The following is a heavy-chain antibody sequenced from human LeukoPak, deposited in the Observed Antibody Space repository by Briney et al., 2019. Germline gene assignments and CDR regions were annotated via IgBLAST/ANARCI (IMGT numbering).Heavy chain of an antibody. D-gene: IGHD3-10*01. J-gene: IGHJ4*02. Sequence: GGSLRLSCAASGFTFSNYSMNWVRQAPGKGLEWVSYITSSSSTIYYADSVKGRFTISRDNAKNSLYLQVNSLRAEDTAVYYCARERVKWMVRGVIDYWGQGTLVTVSS. CDR2: ITSSSSTI. CDR3: ARERVKWMVRGVIDY. V-gene: IGHV3-48*01. CDR1: GFTFSNYS.